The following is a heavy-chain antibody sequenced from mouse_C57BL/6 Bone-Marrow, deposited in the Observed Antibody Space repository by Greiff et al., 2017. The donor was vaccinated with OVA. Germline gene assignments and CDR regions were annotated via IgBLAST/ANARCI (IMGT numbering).Heavy chain of an antibody. CDR1: GYTFTSYW. J-gene: IGHJ4*01. CDR2: IHPNSCST. CDR3: ASTVGGAMDY. Sequence: VQLQQPGAELVKPGASVKLSCKASGYTFTSYWMHWVKQRPGQGLEWIGMIHPNSCSTNYNEKFKSKATLTVDKSSSTAYMQLSSLTSEDSAVYYCASTVGGAMDYWGQGTSVTVSS. V-gene: IGHV1-64*01. D-gene: IGHD1-1*01.